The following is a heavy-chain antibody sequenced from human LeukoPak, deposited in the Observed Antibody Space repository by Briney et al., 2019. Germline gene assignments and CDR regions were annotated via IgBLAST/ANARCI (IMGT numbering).Heavy chain of an antibody. J-gene: IGHJ4*02. D-gene: IGHD3-22*01. V-gene: IGHV3-33*08. CDR3: ARGVGDSSGYYYYFDY. CDR2: IWFDGSNK. CDR1: GFTFSNYA. Sequence: PGGSLRLSCAASGFTFSNYAMSWVRQAPGKGLKWVALIWFDGSNKYYANSVKGRFTISRDNSKNTLYLQMNSLRAEDTAVYYCARGVGDSSGYYYYFDYWGQGTLVTVSS.